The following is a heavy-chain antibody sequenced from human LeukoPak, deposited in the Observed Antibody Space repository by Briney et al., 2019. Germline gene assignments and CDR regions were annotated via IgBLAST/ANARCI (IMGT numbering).Heavy chain of an antibody. D-gene: IGHD3-10*01. CDR3: ARHYVSGTWVPDC. CDR1: RGTLSSYT. CDR2: IIPILNMT. V-gene: IGHV1-69*02. J-gene: IGHJ4*02. Sequence: ASVKVSCKASRGTLSSYTINWVRQAPGQRLEWMGRIIPILNMTNYAQRFQARVTIAADESTSTAYMELSSLRSEDTAIYYCARHYVSGTWVPDCWGQGTLVTVAS.